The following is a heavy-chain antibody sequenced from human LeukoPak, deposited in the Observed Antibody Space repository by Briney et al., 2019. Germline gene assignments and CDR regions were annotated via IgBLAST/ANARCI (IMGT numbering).Heavy chain of an antibody. CDR1: GGSFSGYY. J-gene: IGHJ4*02. Sequence: SETLSLTCAVYGGSFSGYYWSWIRQPPGKGLEWIGEINHSGSTNYNPSLKSRVTISVDTSKDQFSLKLSSVTAADTAVYYCARVDGYSSSWYFDYWGQGTLVTVSS. CDR2: INHSGST. D-gene: IGHD6-13*01. V-gene: IGHV4-34*01. CDR3: ARVDGYSSSWYFDY.